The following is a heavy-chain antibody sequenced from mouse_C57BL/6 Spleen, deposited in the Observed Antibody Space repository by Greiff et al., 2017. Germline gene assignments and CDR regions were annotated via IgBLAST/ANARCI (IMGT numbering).Heavy chain of an antibody. D-gene: IGHD2-1*01. V-gene: IGHV1-53*01. CDR3: ARPGNYDGNYVGFFDY. J-gene: IGHJ2*01. CDR1: GYTFTSYW. Sequence: QVQLQQPGTELVKPGASVKLSCKASGYTFTSYWMHWVKQRPGQGLEWIGNINPSNGGTNYNEKFKSKATLTGDKSSSTAYMQLSSLTSEDSAVYYGARPGNYDGNYVGFFDYWGQGTTLTVSS. CDR2: INPSNGGT.